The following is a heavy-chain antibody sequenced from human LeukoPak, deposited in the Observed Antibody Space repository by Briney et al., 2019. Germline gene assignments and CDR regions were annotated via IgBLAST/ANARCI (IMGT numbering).Heavy chain of an antibody. CDR3: ARGGSADY. D-gene: IGHD6-25*01. CDR2: ISSSSSTI. Sequence: PGGSLGLSCAASGFTFSSYSMNWVRQAPGKGLEWVSYISSSSSTIYYADSVKGRFTISRDNAKNSLYLQMNSLRAEDTAVYYCARGGSADYWGQGTLVTVSS. V-gene: IGHV3-48*01. J-gene: IGHJ4*02. CDR1: GFTFSSYS.